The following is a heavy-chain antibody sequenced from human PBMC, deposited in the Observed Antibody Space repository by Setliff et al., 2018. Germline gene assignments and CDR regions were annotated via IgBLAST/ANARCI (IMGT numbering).Heavy chain of an antibody. D-gene: IGHD5-18*01. CDR2: IYYSGST. Sequence: SLTCTVSGGSISSGGYYWSWIRQHPGKGLEWIGYIYYSGSTYYNPSLKSRVTISVDTSKNQFSLKLSSVTAADTAVYYCARVYADTVDAFAIWGQGTMVTVSS. V-gene: IGHV4-31*03. CDR3: ARVYADTVDAFAI. J-gene: IGHJ3*02. CDR1: GGSISSGGYY.